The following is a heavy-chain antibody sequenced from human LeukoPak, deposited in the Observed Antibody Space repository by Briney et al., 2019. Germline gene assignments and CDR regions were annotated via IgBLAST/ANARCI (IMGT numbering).Heavy chain of an antibody. D-gene: IGHD3-9*01. CDR3: ARLGIDYDILTGYIPDAFDI. CDR2: IYYSGST. J-gene: IGHJ3*02. V-gene: IGHV4-30-4*01. CDR1: GGSISSVDYY. Sequence: PSQTLSLTCTVSGGSISSVDYYWSWIRQPPGKDLEWIGYIYYSGSTYYDPSLKSRVMISVDASKNQFSLKLSSVTAADTAVYYCARLGIDYDILTGYIPDAFDIWGQGTMVTVSS.